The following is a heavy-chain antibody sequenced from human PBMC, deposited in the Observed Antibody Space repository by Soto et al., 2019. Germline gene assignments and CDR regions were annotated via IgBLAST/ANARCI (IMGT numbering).Heavy chain of an antibody. CDR3: ARGPALRIMGPTYGLDV. CDR2: ITRIDGGT. D-gene: IGHD1-26*01. J-gene: IGHJ6*02. V-gene: IGHV1-69*01. CDR1: GGSFSRHG. Sequence: LVQSGAEVKKPGSSVKVSCKASGGSFSRHGISWVRQAPGQGLEWMGGITRIDGGTRYAQKFQGRVTITADASTTTGSESPSTAYMERNSPRSAATAVYYWARGPALRIMGPTYGLDVSGQGPTVTVSS.